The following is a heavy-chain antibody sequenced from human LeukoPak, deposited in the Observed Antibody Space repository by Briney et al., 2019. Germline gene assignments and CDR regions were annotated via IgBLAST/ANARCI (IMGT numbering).Heavy chain of an antibody. Sequence: ASVKVSCKASGYTFTSYAMHCVRQAPGQRLEWMGWINAGNGNTKYSQKFQGRVTITGDTSASTAYMELSSLRSEDTAVYYCAREDTAMVIGMDVWGQGTTVTVSS. V-gene: IGHV1-3*01. CDR3: AREDTAMVIGMDV. J-gene: IGHJ6*02. CDR2: INAGNGNT. D-gene: IGHD5-18*01. CDR1: GYTFTSYA.